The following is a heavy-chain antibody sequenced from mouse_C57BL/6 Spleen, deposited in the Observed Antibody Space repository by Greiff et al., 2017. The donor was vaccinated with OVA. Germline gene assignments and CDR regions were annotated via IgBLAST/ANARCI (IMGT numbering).Heavy chain of an antibody. CDR2: IDPETGGT. Sequence: VQLQQSGAELVRPGASVTLSCKASGYTFTDYELHWVQQTPVHGLEWIGAIDPETGGTASNQKFKGKAILTADKSSSTAYMELRSLTSEDSAVYYCTRPLYYAMDYWGQGTSVTVSS. J-gene: IGHJ4*01. V-gene: IGHV1-15*01. CDR1: GYTFTDYE. CDR3: TRPLYYAMDY.